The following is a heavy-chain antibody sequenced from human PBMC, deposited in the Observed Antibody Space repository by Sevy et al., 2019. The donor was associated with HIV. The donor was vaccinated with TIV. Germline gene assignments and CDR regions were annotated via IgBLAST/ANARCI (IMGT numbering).Heavy chain of an antibody. CDR2: VSYDGADK. D-gene: IGHD2-15*01. V-gene: IGHV3-30*18. CDR3: AKDMVDCSGGTCYSGAVSPFES. J-gene: IGHJ4*02. Sequence: GGSLRLSCAASGFIFNNYDMYWIRQAPGKGLEWVVTVSYDGADKDYADIVKGRFTISRDSSRSMLYLQMSRLRPEDTGVYFCAKDMVDCSGGTCYSGAVSPFESWGQGTLVTVSS. CDR1: GFIFNNYD.